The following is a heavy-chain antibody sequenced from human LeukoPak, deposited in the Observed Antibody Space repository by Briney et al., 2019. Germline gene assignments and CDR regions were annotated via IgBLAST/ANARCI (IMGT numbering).Heavy chain of an antibody. CDR1: GGSISSYY. Sequence: SETLSLTCTVSGGSISSYYWSWIRQPPGKGLEWIGHIYYSGSTNYNPSLKSRVTISVDTSKNQFSLKLSSVTAADTAVYYCARGKGKVGATFSRCYFDYWGQGTLVTVSS. CDR2: IYYSGST. J-gene: IGHJ4*02. CDR3: ARGKGKVGATFSRCYFDY. D-gene: IGHD1-26*01. V-gene: IGHV4-59*12.